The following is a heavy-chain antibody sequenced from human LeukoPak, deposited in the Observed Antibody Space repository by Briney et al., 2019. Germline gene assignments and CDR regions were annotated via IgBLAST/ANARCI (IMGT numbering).Heavy chain of an antibody. D-gene: IGHD3-10*01. Sequence: SETLSLTCAVYGGSFSGYYWSWIRQPPGKGLEWIGEINHSGSTIYNPSLKSRVTISGDTSKNQFSLKLSSVTAADTAIYYCARDAKYYFGSRTYFFFEYWGQGTLLTVSS. J-gene: IGHJ4*02. CDR3: ARDAKYYFGSRTYFFFEY. V-gene: IGHV4-34*01. CDR1: GGSFSGYY. CDR2: INHSGST.